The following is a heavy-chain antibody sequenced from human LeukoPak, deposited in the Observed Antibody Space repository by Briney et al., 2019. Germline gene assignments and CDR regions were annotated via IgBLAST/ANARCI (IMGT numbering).Heavy chain of an antibody. V-gene: IGHV4-34*01. D-gene: IGHD4-11*01. CDR2: MHHSEGT. CDR1: GRSLSGYY. J-gene: IGHJ4*02. CDR3: ARGLDHSKTGY. Sequence: SETLSLTCAVYGRSLSGYYWSWIRQPPGKGLEWIGEMHHSEGTNYNPSLKSRVTMSLDTSKNQFSLKLSSVTAADTALYYCARGLDHSKTGYWGQGTLVTVSS.